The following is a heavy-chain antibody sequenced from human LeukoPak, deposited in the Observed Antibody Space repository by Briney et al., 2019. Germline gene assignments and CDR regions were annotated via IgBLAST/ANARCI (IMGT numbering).Heavy chain of an antibody. CDR3: ARDLTWGYGSGSYPDY. D-gene: IGHD3-10*01. Sequence: GGSLRLSCAASGFTFSSYWMHWVRQAPGKGLVWVSRTNSDGSDTSYADSVKGRFTISRDNAKNTLYLQMNTLRAEDTAVYYCARDLTWGYGSGSYPDYWGQGTLVTVSS. CDR1: GFTFSSYW. J-gene: IGHJ4*02. CDR2: TNSDGSDT. V-gene: IGHV3-74*01.